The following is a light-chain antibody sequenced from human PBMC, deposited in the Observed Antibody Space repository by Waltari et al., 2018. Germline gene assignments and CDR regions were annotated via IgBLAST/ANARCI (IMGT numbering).Light chain of an antibody. CDR3: QSADGSGTYVV. Sequence: SYELTQPPSVSVSRGQPDRITSSGDAFPRQYAYLYQQRPGQSPRLMIYQDTQRPSEIPERFSGSSSGTTVTLTISEVQAEDEADYYCQSADGSGTYVVFGGGTKLTVL. CDR1: AFPRQY. V-gene: IGLV3-25*03. CDR2: QDT. J-gene: IGLJ2*01.